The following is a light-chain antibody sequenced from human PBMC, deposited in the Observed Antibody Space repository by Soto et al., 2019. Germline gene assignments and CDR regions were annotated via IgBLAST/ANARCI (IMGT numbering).Light chain of an antibody. CDR2: GAS. J-gene: IGKJ5*01. V-gene: IGKV3-20*01. CDR3: QQYGTSPIN. CDR1: QIVSSTY. Sequence: EIVLTQSPGTLSLSPGEKATLSCRASQIVSSTYLAWFQQKPGQAPRLLIYGASTRATGIPDRFSGSGSGTDFTLTISGLEPEDFALYYCQQYGTSPINFGQGTRLEIK.